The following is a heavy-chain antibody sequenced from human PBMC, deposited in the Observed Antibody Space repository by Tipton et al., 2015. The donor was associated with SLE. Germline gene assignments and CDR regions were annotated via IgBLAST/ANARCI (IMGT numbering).Heavy chain of an antibody. V-gene: IGHV4-34*01. CDR3: ARDFQTIFGVVIIRDFDY. Sequence: TLSLTCAVYGGSFSGYYWSWIRQPPGKGLEGIGEINHSGSTNYNPSLKSRVTISVDTSKNHFSLKLSSVTAADTAVYYCARDFQTIFGVVIIRDFDYWGQGSLVTVSS. CDR1: GGSFSGYY. CDR2: INHSGST. D-gene: IGHD3-3*01. J-gene: IGHJ4*02.